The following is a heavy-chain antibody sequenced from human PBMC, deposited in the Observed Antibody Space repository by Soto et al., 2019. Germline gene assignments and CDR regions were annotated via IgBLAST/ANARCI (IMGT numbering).Heavy chain of an antibody. CDR2: IIPILGIA. Sequence: QVQLVQSRAEVKKPGSSVKVSCKASGGTFSSYTISWVRQAPGQGLEWMGRIIPILGIANYAQKFQGRVTITADKSTSTAYMELSSLRSEDTAVYYCARSIFLQHDAFDIWGQGTMVTVSS. CDR1: GGTFSSYT. CDR3: ARSIFLQHDAFDI. D-gene: IGHD3-9*01. J-gene: IGHJ3*02. V-gene: IGHV1-69*02.